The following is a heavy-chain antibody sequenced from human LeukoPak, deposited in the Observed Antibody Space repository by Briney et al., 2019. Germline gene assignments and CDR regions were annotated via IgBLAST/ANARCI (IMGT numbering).Heavy chain of an antibody. CDR2: MYSSGST. J-gene: IGHJ5*02. CDR1: GGSISNYY. V-gene: IGHV4-4*07. D-gene: IGHD1/OR15-1a*01. Sequence: SETLSLTCTVSGGSISNYYWSCIRQPAGQGLEWIGRMYSSGSTNYNPSLKSRVTMLADTSKNQLSLKLTSATAADTAVYYCARDSDKQPNWFDPWGQGTLVTVSS. CDR3: ARDSDKQPNWFDP.